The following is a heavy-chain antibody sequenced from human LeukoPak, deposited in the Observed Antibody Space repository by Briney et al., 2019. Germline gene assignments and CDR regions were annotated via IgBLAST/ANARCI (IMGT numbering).Heavy chain of an antibody. CDR2: ISYTGPT. CDR3: ARLGYCSSTSCYAFDI. J-gene: IGHJ3*02. Sequence: PSETLSLTCTVSGGSIGSSAYSWGWLRQPPGKGLEWIGSISYTGPTYYNPSLKSRVTISVDTSKNQFSLKLSSVTAADTAVYYCARLGYCSSTSCYAFDIWGQGTMVTVSS. D-gene: IGHD2-2*01. CDR1: GGSIGSSAYS. V-gene: IGHV4-39*07.